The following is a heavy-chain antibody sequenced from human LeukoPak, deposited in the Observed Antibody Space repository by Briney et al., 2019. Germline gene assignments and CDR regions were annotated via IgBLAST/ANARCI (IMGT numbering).Heavy chain of an antibody. D-gene: IGHD6-19*01. CDR3: ARLTRGEQWLAYYFDY. Sequence: SETLSLTCTVSGGSISGFVWSWIRQPPGEGLDCIGCIYDTGTPTNYSPLLNSRVTLSVDTSKNQFSLNLNSVTAADAAVSYCARLTRGEQWLAYYFDYWGQGALVTVSS. CDR1: GGSISGFV. V-gene: IGHV4-59*08. CDR2: IYDTGTPT. J-gene: IGHJ4*02.